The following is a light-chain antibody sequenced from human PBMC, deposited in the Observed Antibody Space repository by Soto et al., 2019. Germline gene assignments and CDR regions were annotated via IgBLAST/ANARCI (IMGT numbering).Light chain of an antibody. CDR2: GSS. J-gene: IGKJ2*01. CDR3: PQYGRSPPYT. Sequence: EGVLTQSPGPLSLSPGERATLSCRASQSVSNNYFAWYQQKPGQAPRLLIFGSSDRATGIPDRYSGSESGKDLTLTMSRVETEDFAVDYCPQYGRSPPYTCRQGTKLEIK. CDR1: QSVSNNY. V-gene: IGKV3-20*01.